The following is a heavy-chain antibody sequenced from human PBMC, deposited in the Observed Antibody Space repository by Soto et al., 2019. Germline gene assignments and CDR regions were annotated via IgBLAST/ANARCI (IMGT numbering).Heavy chain of an antibody. Sequence: QVRLVQSGAEVKKPGASVKVSCKSSGYTFTKFGISWVRQAPGQGLEWMGWNSAYNDNTNYAQKLQGRVTMTSDTPTSTAYMELRSLRSDDTAVYYCARLLNGRDVTENWFDPWGQGTLVTVSS. V-gene: IGHV1-18*01. CDR2: NSAYNDNT. J-gene: IGHJ5*02. CDR1: GYTFTKFG. D-gene: IGHD2-8*01. CDR3: ARLLNGRDVTENWFDP.